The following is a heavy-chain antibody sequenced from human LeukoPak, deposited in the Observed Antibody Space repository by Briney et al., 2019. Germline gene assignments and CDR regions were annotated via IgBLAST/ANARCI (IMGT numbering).Heavy chain of an antibody. Sequence: SETLSLTCAVSGYSISSGYYWGWIRRPPGKGLEWIGSIYHSGSTYYNPSLKSRVTISVDTSKNQFSLKLSSVTAADTAVYYCARVRIARVDPDYFDYWGQGTLVTVSS. D-gene: IGHD2-15*01. V-gene: IGHV4-38-2*01. CDR3: ARVRIARVDPDYFDY. CDR1: GYSISSGYY. J-gene: IGHJ4*02. CDR2: IYHSGST.